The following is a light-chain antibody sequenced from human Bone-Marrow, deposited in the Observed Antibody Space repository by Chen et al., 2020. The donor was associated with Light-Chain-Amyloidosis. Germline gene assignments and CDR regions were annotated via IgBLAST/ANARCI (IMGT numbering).Light chain of an antibody. CDR3: PQRSNWPQRT. CDR1: QSVRRY. Sequence: DIVLTQSPATLSLSPGESATLSCRASQSVRRYLDWYQQKPGQAPRLLLYDASPRASGLPSRFSGRGSGSDFTLPISSLEPEYFAVYQCPQRSNWPQRTFGQGTSVQIK. CDR2: DAS. J-gene: IGKJ1*01. V-gene: IGKV3-11*01.